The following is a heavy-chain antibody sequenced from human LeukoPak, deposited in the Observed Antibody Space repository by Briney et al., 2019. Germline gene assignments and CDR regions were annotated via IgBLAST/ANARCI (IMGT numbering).Heavy chain of an antibody. Sequence: ASVKVSCKASGYTFTRYYMHWVRQAPGQGLEWMGRINPNSGGTNYAQKFQGRVTMTRDTSISTAYMELSRLRSDDTAVYYCASGRDIVVVPAAHTYGMDVWGQGTTVTVSS. CDR1: GYTFTRYY. D-gene: IGHD2-2*01. V-gene: IGHV1-2*06. CDR3: ASGRDIVVVPAAHTYGMDV. J-gene: IGHJ6*02. CDR2: INPNSGGT.